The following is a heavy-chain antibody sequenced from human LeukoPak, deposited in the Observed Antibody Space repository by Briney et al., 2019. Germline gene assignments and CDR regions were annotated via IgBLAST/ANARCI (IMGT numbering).Heavy chain of an antibody. CDR2: IYYSGST. V-gene: IGHV4-59*11. J-gene: IGHJ4*02. CDR1: GGSISSHY. Sequence: PSETLSLTCTVSGGSISSHYWSWMRQPPGKGLEWIGYIYYSGSTNYNPSLKSRVTISVDTSKNQSSLRLTSVTAADTAVYYCERSLEGSRPFDRWGQGTLVTVSS. CDR3: ERSLEGSRPFDR. D-gene: IGHD6-13*01.